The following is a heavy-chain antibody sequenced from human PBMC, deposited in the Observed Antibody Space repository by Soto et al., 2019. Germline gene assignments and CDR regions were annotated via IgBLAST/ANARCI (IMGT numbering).Heavy chain of an antibody. J-gene: IGHJ4*02. Sequence: SETLSLTXSVSGGSINSYWWSWIRQPAGKGLEWIGRVYSSGTTDYNPSLNSRATLSVETSKNQFSLKLSSVTAADTAVYYCARDIGSYAYGEGYWGQGIQVTVSS. V-gene: IGHV4-4*07. CDR3: ARDIGSYAYGEGY. D-gene: IGHD3-10*01. CDR2: VYSSGTT. CDR1: GGSINSYW.